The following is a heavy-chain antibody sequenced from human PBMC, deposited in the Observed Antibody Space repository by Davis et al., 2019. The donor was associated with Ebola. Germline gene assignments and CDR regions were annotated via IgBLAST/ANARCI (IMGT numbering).Heavy chain of an antibody. CDR1: GFTFTSSA. Sequence: SVKVSCKASGFTFTSSAMQWVRQARGQRLEWIGWIVVGSGNTNYAQKFQERVTITRDMSTSTAYMELSSLRSEDTAVYYCAVAVAGTGWFDPWGQGTLVTVSS. D-gene: IGHD6-19*01. J-gene: IGHJ5*02. V-gene: IGHV1-58*02. CDR3: AVAVAGTGWFDP. CDR2: IVVGSGNT.